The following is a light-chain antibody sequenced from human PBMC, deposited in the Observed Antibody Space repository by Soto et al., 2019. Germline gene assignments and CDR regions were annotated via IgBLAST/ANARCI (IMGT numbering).Light chain of an antibody. V-gene: IGLV1-47*02. Sequence: QTVVTQPPSASGTPGQRVTISCSGSSSNIGTYYVNWYQQLPGTAPKLLIYSDTQLPSGFPDRCSGSKSGASASLAISGLLSEYECDYYCASWESSLGGWVFGGGTKLTVL. J-gene: IGLJ3*02. CDR1: SSNIGTYY. CDR3: ASWESSLGGWV. CDR2: SDT.